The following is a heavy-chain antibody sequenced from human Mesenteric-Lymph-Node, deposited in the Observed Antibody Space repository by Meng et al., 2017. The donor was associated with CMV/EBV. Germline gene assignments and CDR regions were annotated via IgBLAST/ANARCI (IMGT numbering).Heavy chain of an antibody. CDR3: ARVQRVVVKAFDY. J-gene: IGHJ4*02. CDR1: GFSFDDYG. V-gene: IGHV3-20*04. D-gene: IGHD2-2*01. CDR2: INWNGADT. Sequence: GGSLRLSCAASGFSFDDYGMTWVRQAPGKGLEWVSAINWNGADTDYADSMKGRFTVSRDNAKNALYLQMNSLRAEDTALYYCARVQRVVVKAFDYWGQGTLVTVSS.